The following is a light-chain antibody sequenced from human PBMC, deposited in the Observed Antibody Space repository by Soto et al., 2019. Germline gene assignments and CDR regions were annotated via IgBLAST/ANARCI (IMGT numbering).Light chain of an antibody. J-gene: IGKJ2*01. CDR3: QQYGSSPVYT. Sequence: EIVLTQSPGTLSLSPGERATLSCRASQSVSSSYLAWYQQKPGQAPRLLIYGASSRATGIPDRFSGSGSGTDFNLTIRRLEPEDFAVYYCQQYGSSPVYTFGQGTKLEIK. CDR2: GAS. CDR1: QSVSSSY. V-gene: IGKV3-20*01.